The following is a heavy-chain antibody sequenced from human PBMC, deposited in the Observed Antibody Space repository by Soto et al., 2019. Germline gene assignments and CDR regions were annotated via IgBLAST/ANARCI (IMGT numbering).Heavy chain of an antibody. CDR1: GYTFTSYY. Sequence: XSVKVSCKASGYTFTSYYMHWVRQAPGQGLEWMGVINPSGGSTSYAQNFQGRVTMTRDTSTSTVYMELSSLRSEDTAVYYCARTYSSSSSWGYYFDYWGQGTLVTVSS. V-gene: IGHV1-46*01. J-gene: IGHJ4*02. CDR3: ARTYSSSSSWGYYFDY. D-gene: IGHD6-6*01. CDR2: INPSGGST.